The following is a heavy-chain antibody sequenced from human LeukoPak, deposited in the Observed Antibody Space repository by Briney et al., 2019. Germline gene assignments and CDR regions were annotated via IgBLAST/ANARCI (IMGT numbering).Heavy chain of an antibody. D-gene: IGHD6-6*01. CDR2: ISYDGSNK. J-gene: IGHJ4*02. Sequence: GGSLRLSCAASGFTFSSYGMHWVRQAPGKGLEWVAVISYDGSNKYYADSVKGRFTISRDNSKNTLYLQMNSLRAEDTAVYYCARVNEQQLAVDYFDYRGQGTLVTVSS. CDR1: GFTFSSYG. V-gene: IGHV3-30*03. CDR3: ARVNEQQLAVDYFDY.